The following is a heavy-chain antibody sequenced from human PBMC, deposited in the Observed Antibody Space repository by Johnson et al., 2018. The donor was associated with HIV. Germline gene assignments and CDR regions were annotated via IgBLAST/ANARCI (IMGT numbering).Heavy chain of an antibody. J-gene: IGHJ3*01. V-gene: IGHV3-20*04. Sequence: VQLVESGGGVVRPGGSLRLSCATSGFIFDEYGMSWVRQVPGKGLEWVAGINWNGGSKDYVDSVKGRFTISIDNAKKSLYLQMNSLRIEDTAVYYCARGSRYTYDNDDVYLLQAFDVWGQGTVVTVSS. CDR1: GFIFDEYG. CDR3: ARGSRYTYDNDDVYLLQAFDV. CDR2: INWNGGSK. D-gene: IGHD3-16*01.